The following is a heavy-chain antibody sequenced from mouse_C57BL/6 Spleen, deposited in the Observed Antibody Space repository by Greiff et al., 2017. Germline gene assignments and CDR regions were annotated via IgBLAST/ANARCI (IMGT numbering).Heavy chain of an antibody. CDR3: ASETTVGHYFDY. Sequence: QVQLQQSGAELAKPGASVKLSCKASGYTFTSYWMHWVKQRPGQGLEWIGYINPSSGYTKYNQKFKDKATSTADKSSSTAYMQLSSLTYEDSAVYYCASETTVGHYFDYWGQGTTLTVSS. D-gene: IGHD1-1*01. V-gene: IGHV1-7*01. CDR1: GYTFTSYW. CDR2: INPSSGYT. J-gene: IGHJ2*01.